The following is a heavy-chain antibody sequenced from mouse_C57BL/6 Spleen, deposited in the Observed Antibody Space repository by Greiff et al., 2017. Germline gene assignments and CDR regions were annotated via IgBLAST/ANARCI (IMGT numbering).Heavy chain of an antibody. CDR3: ARGGYYGYFEV. CDR1: GYTFTSYW. Sequence: QVQLQQPGAELVMPGASVKLSCKASGYTFTSYWMHWVKQRPGQGLEWIGEIDPSDSYTNYNQKFKGKSTLTVDKSSSTAYMQLSSLTSEDSAVYYCARGGYYGYFEVWGTGTTVTVSS. D-gene: IGHD2-2*01. CDR2: IDPSDSYT. V-gene: IGHV1-69*01. J-gene: IGHJ1*03.